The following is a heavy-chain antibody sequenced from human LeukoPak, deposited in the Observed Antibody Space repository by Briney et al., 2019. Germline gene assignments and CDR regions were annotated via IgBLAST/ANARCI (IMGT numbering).Heavy chain of an antibody. J-gene: IGHJ4*02. D-gene: IGHD1-26*01. V-gene: IGHV3-30-3*01. CDR3: ARDQGGRIDY. CDR2: ISYDGSNK. Sequence: GGSLRLSCAASGFTFSSYAMHWVRQAPGKGLEWVAVISYDGSNKYYADSVKGRFTISRDNSKNTLYLQMNSLRAEDTAVYYCARDQGGRIDYWGQGTLVTVSS. CDR1: GFTFSSYA.